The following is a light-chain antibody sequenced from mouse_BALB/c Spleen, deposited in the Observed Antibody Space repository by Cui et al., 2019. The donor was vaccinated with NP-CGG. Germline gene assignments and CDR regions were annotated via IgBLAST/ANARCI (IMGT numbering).Light chain of an antibody. J-gene: IGLJ1*01. Sequence: QAVVIQASALTPSPGETVTLTCRSSTGAVTTSNYANWVQEKPDHLFTGLIGGINNRAPGVPARFSGSLIGDKAALTITGAQTEDEAIYFCALWYSNHWVFGGGTKLTVL. CDR3: ALWYSNHWV. CDR1: TGAVTTSNY. CDR2: GIN. V-gene: IGLV1*01.